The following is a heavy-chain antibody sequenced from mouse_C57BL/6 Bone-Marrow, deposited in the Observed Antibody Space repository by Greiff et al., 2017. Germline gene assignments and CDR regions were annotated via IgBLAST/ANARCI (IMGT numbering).Heavy chain of an antibody. D-gene: IGHD2-3*01. CDR3: AREAGWYYLDY. V-gene: IGHV1-61*01. J-gene: IGHJ2*01. CDR1: GYTFTSYW. Sequence: QVQLQQPGAELVRPGSSVKLSCKASGYTFTSYWMDWVKQRPGQGLEWIGNIYPSDSETHYNQKFKDKATLTVDKSSSTAYMQLSSLTSEDSAVYYCAREAGWYYLDYWGQGTTLTVSS. CDR2: IYPSDSET.